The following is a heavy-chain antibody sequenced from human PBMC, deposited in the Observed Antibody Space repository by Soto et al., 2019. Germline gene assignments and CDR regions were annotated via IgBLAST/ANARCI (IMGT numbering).Heavy chain of an antibody. D-gene: IGHD4-17*01. CDR2: IFDAATT. Sequence: QVHLQESGPGLVKPSGTLSLICSVSGESVGRGTNYWSWVRQAPGRGLEWIGYIFDAATTNSSPYFESRVSISLDAAKTQVSLKLTSVTAADTAIYSCARDRRGRADGFIYYYGMEVWGQGTSVTVSS. J-gene: IGHJ6*02. V-gene: IGHV4-61*01. CDR1: GESVGRGTNY. CDR3: ARDRRGRADGFIYYYGMEV.